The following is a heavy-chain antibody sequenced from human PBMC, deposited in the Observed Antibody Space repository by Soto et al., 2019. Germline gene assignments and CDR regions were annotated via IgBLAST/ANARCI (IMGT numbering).Heavy chain of an antibody. Sequence: EVQLVESGGGLVQPGGSLRLSCAASGFTFSSYWMDWVRQAPGKGLVWVSRINSDGSSTSYADSVKGRFTISRDNAKNTLYLQMNSLRADDTAVYYCARAPNTIFGVVIPHYYMDVWGKGTTVTVSS. CDR2: INSDGSST. D-gene: IGHD3-3*01. CDR3: ARAPNTIFGVVIPHYYMDV. V-gene: IGHV3-74*01. CDR1: GFTFSSYW. J-gene: IGHJ6*03.